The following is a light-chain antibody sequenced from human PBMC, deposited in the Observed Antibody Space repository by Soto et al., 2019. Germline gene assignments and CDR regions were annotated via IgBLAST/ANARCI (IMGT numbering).Light chain of an antibody. CDR1: QGISSY. CDR3: QQYYSSSVT. J-gene: IGKJ1*01. Sequence: AIRMTQSPSSFSASTGDRVTITCRASQGISSYLAWYQQKPGKAPKLLIYAASTLQSGVPSRFSGSGSGTDFTLTISCLQSEDFATYYCQQYYSSSVTFGQGTKVEIK. CDR2: AAS. V-gene: IGKV1-8*01.